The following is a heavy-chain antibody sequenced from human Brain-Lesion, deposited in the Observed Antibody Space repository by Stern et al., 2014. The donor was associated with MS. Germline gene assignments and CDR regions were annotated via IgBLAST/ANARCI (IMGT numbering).Heavy chain of an antibody. Sequence: QVQLQESGPGLVKPSQTLSLSCTVSGGSISSGGYYWSWIRQPAGKGLEWIGRIFHSGSTSYNPSLKSRVTISIDTSKNQFSLRLNSMTAADTAVYYCARGRVVPGFQYYATDVWGQGTTVIVSS. CDR1: GGSISSGGYY. V-gene: IGHV4-61*02. CDR3: ARGRVVPGFQYYATDV. CDR2: IFHSGST. D-gene: IGHD2-2*01. J-gene: IGHJ6*02.